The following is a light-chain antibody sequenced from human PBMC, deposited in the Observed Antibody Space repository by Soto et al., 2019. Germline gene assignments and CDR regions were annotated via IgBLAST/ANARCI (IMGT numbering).Light chain of an antibody. CDR1: QSVSGY. Sequence: EIVMTQSPATLSLSPGERATLSCRASQSVSGYLAWYQQKPGQAPKVLIYDASTRATGIPARFSGSGSGTEFTLTISSLQSEDFAVYYCQQYNNWPRTFGQGTKLEIK. J-gene: IGKJ2*01. CDR2: DAS. V-gene: IGKV3-15*01. CDR3: QQYNNWPRT.